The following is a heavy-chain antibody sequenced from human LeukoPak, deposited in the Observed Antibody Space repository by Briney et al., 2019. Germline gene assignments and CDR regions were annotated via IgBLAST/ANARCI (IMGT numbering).Heavy chain of an antibody. CDR3: ARGPNSNWSGFDF. CDR1: GFSFSGHW. V-gene: IGHV3-74*01. J-gene: IGHJ4*02. Sequence: GGSLRLSCTASGFSFSGHWMHWARQLPGKGLVWVSRISPTGSTTSYADSVKGRFTVSRDNAKNTLYLQVNNLRAEDTAVYYCARGPNSNWSGFDFWGQGTLLTVSS. CDR2: ISPTGSTT. D-gene: IGHD6-6*01.